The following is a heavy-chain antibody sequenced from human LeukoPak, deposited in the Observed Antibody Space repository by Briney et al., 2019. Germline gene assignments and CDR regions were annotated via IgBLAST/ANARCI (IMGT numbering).Heavy chain of an antibody. J-gene: IGHJ4*02. V-gene: IGHV1-18*01. CDR3: ARDSTIVVVPAANEGEIDY. Sequence: GASVKVSCKASGYTFTSYGISWVRQAPGQGLEWMGWISAYNGNTNYAQKLQGRVAMTTDTSTSTAYMELRSLRSDDTAVYYCARDSTIVVVPAANEGEIDYWGQGTLVTVSS. CDR1: GYTFTSYG. D-gene: IGHD2-2*01. CDR2: ISAYNGNT.